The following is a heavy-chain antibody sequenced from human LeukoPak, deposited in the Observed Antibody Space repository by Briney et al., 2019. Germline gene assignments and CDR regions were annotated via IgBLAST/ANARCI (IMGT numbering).Heavy chain of an antibody. Sequence: GGSLRLSCAVSGFTFSANNMHWVRQAPGKGLEWVTFIDHDGSQKFYADSVKGRFTISRDNSKNAPYLHINSLRPEDTAVYYCAKDGGGGTYSFDYWGQGSLVTVSS. CDR3: AKDGGGGTYSFDY. D-gene: IGHD3-16*01. CDR2: IDHDGSQK. J-gene: IGHJ4*02. CDR1: GFTFSANN. V-gene: IGHV3-30*02.